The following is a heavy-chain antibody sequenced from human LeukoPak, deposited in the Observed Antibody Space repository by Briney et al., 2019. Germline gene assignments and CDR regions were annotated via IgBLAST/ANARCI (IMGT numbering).Heavy chain of an antibody. V-gene: IGHV1-24*01. CDR3: ATEATALSSGRSNWFDP. Sequence: ASVKVSCKVSGYTLTELSMHWVRQAPGKGVEWMGGFDPEDGETIYAQKFQGRVTMTEDTSTDTAYMELSSLRSEDTAVYYCATEATALSSGRSNWFDPWGQGTLVTVYS. J-gene: IGHJ5*02. CDR2: FDPEDGET. D-gene: IGHD3-10*01. CDR1: GYTLTELS.